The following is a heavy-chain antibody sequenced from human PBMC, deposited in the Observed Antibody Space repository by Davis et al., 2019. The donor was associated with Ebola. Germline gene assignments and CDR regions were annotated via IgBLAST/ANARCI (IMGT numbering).Heavy chain of an antibody. J-gene: IGHJ4*02. D-gene: IGHD3-22*01. Sequence: SETLSLTCAVYGGSFSGYYWSWIRQPPGKGLEWIGEINHSGSTNYNPSLKSRVTISVDTSKNQFSLKLSSVTAADTAVYYCCSGYYRGYFDYWGQGTLVTVSS. CDR2: INHSGST. CDR1: GGSFSGYY. V-gene: IGHV4-34*03. CDR3: CSGYYRGYFDY.